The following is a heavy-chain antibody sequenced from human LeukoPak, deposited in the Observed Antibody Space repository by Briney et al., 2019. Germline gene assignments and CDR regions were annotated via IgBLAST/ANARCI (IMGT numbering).Heavy chain of an antibody. J-gene: IGHJ5*02. V-gene: IGHV4-38-2*01. D-gene: IGHD1-26*01. CDR1: GYSISSGYY. CDR3: ARVGWELLYNWFDP. CDR2: IYHSGST. Sequence: PSETLSLTCAVSGYSISSGYYWAWIRPPPGKGLEWIGSIYHSGSTYYNPSLKSRVTISVDTSKNQFSLKLSSVTAADTAVYYCARVGWELLYNWFDPWGQGTLVTVSS.